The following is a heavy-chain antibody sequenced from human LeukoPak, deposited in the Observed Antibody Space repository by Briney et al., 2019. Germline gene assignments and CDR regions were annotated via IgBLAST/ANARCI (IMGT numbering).Heavy chain of an antibody. Sequence: GGSLRLSCAASGFTFSTYGMHWVRQAPGKGLEWVSAISGSGGSTYYADSVKGRFTISRDNSKNTLYLQMNSLRAEDTAVYYCAKDRNYYDSSGYPIATYDAFDIWGQGTMVTVSS. J-gene: IGHJ3*02. V-gene: IGHV3-23*01. CDR3: AKDRNYYDSSGYPIATYDAFDI. D-gene: IGHD3-22*01. CDR1: GFTFSTYG. CDR2: ISGSGGST.